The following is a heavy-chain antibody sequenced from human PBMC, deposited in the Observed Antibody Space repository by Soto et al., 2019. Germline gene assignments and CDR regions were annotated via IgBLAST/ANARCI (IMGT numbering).Heavy chain of an antibody. CDR3: ARDSGVTVTLEAAFDF. CDR1: DNSISGYY. V-gene: IGHV4-59*01. J-gene: IGHJ3*01. D-gene: IGHD4-17*01. Sequence: QVQLLASGPGLVKPSETLSLTCTVSDNSISGYYWSWIRQPQGKGLEWIGYIFHNGNTNYNPYLKRRVTMSIDTYKNQSSLRLSAVTAADTALYYCARDSGVTVTLEAAFDFGGQGTMVTVS. CDR2: IFHNGNT.